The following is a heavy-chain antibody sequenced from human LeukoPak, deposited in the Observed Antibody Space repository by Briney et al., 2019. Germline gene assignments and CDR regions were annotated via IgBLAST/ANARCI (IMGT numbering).Heavy chain of an antibody. J-gene: IGHJ6*02. CDR2: IKEDGSET. CDR1: GFTFSSYG. CDR3: ARERLHHGAPPYGMDV. V-gene: IGHV3-7*01. Sequence: PGGSLRLSCAASGFTFSSYGMHWVRQAPGKGLEWVASIKEDGSETYYVDSVKGRFTISRDSTKNLLHLQMNSQRAEDTAVYYCARERLHHGAPPYGMDVWGQGTTVTVSS. D-gene: IGHD2-21*01.